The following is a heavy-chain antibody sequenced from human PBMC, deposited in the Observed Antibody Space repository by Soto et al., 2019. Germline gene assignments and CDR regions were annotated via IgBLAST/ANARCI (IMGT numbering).Heavy chain of an antibody. CDR2: ISAYNGNT. D-gene: IGHD3-22*01. J-gene: IGHJ5*02. Sequence: SVQVPCEASGYTFVSVAIGSARQAPGQGLEWMGWISAYNGNTNYAQKLQGRVTMTTDTSTSTAYMELRSLRSDDTALYYCARGRSGYPSNWFDPWGQGTLVTVS. CDR3: ARGRSGYPSNWFDP. CDR1: GYTFVSVA. V-gene: IGHV1-18*01.